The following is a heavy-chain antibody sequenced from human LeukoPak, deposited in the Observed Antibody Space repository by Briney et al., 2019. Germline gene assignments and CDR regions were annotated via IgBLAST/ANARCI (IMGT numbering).Heavy chain of an antibody. CDR3: ARDRPPEQWLEIDY. CDR1: GGSISSSSYY. V-gene: IGHV4-39*07. CDR2: IYYSGST. D-gene: IGHD6-19*01. Sequence: KPSETLSLTCTVSGGSISSSSYYWGWIRQPPGKGLEWIGSIYYSGSTYYNPSLKSRVTISVDTSKNQFSLKLSPVTAADTAVHYCARDRPPEQWLEIDYWGQGTLVTVSS. J-gene: IGHJ4*02.